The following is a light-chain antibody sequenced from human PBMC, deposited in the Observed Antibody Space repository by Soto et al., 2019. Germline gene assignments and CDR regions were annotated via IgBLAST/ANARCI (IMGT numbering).Light chain of an antibody. Sequence: DIQMTQSPSTLSASVGDRVTITCRASQSVGDWLAWYQQKPGKAPKLLIYKASTLASGVTSRFSGSGSGTDFTLTISSLQPDDFATYYCQQYDTYTHTFGQGTKLEI. CDR3: QQYDTYTHT. CDR1: QSVGDW. CDR2: KAS. J-gene: IGKJ2*01. V-gene: IGKV1-5*03.